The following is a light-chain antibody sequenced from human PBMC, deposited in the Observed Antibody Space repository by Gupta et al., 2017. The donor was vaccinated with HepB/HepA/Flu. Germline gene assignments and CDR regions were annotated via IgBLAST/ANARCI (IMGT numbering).Light chain of an antibody. V-gene: IGLV2-14*01. CDR1: SSDIGSDNY. J-gene: IGLJ3*02. CDR2: DVS. CDR3: SSFTTSSTWV. Sequence: QSALTQPASVSESPGQSITISCTGTSSDIGSDNYVSWYQQHPGKAPKLIIFDVSNRPSGLSNRCSGSKSGNTASLNISGLQAEDEADYYCSSFTTSSTWVFGGGTKLTVL.